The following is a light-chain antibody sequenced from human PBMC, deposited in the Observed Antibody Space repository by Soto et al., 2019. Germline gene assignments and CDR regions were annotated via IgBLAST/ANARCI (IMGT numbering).Light chain of an antibody. V-gene: IGKV1-5*03. CDR2: RAS. Sequence: DIQMTQSPSSLSASVGDRVTITCRASQSISTWLAWFQQKSGKAPKLLIYRASSLEGGAPSRFSGSGSGTEFTLTISSLQPDDFATYYCQQYDDYPSTFGQGTKVDIK. CDR3: QQYDDYPST. J-gene: IGKJ1*01. CDR1: QSISTW.